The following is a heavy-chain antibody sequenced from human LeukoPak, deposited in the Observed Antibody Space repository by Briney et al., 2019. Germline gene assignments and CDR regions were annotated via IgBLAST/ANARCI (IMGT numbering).Heavy chain of an antibody. D-gene: IGHD4-17*01. J-gene: IGHJ4*02. Sequence: GASVKVSCKASGYTFTSYGISWVRQAPGQGLEGMGWISAYNGNTNYAQKLQGRVTMTTDTSTSTAYMELRSLRSDDTAVYYCARAEFTTVTTSYYFDYWGQGTLVTVSS. V-gene: IGHV1-18*01. CDR2: ISAYNGNT. CDR1: GYTFTSYG. CDR3: ARAEFTTVTTSYYFDY.